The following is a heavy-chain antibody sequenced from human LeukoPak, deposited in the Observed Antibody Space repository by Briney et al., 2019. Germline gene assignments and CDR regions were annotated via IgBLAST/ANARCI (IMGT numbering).Heavy chain of an antibody. Sequence: GGSLRLSCAASGFTFSSYAMHWVRQAPGKGLEWVAVISYDGSNKYYADSVKGRFTISRDNSKNTLYLQMNSLRAEDTAVYYCARDSVGYSYGSEGPWGQGTLVTVSS. CDR2: ISYDGSNK. V-gene: IGHV3-30-3*01. CDR3: ARDSVGYSYGSEGP. CDR1: GFTFSSYA. D-gene: IGHD5-18*01. J-gene: IGHJ5*02.